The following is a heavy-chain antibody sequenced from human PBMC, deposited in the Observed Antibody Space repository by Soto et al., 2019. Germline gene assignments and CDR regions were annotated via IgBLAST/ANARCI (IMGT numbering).Heavy chain of an antibody. J-gene: IGHJ4*02. Sequence: DVQLEESGGGLVQPGGSLTLSCAASGFTFSGAAMHWVRQPPGKGLEWVGLIRSKANNYATMYGASVKGRVTISRDDSKNTAYLQIESLRTEDSAVYFCTTDPLALGASAGNFYWGQGTQVTVSS. D-gene: IGHD1-7*01. CDR2: IRSKANNYAT. V-gene: IGHV3-73*02. CDR1: GFTFSGAA. CDR3: TTDPLALGASAGNFY.